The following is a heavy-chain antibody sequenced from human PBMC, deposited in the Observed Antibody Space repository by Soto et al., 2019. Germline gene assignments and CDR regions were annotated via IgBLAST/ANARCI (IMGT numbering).Heavy chain of an antibody. CDR2: IYYSGST. V-gene: IGHV4-39*01. CDR3: ARHYRGVGSGSYYLGYYYGMDV. D-gene: IGHD3-10*01. Sequence: SETLSLTCTVSGGSISSSSYYWGWIRQPPGKGLEWIGSIYYSGSTYYNPSLKSRVTISVDTSKNQFSLKLSSVTAADTAVYYCARHYRGVGSGSYYLGYYYGMDVWGQGTTVTVSS. J-gene: IGHJ6*02. CDR1: GGSISSSSYY.